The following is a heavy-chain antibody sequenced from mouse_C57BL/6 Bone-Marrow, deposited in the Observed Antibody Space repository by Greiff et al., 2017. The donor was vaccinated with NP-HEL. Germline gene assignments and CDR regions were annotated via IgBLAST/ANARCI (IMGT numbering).Heavy chain of an antibody. J-gene: IGHJ2*01. V-gene: IGHV1-7*01. CDR1: GYTFTSYW. CDR2: INPSSGYT. CDR3: ARRLEPYSFDY. D-gene: IGHD4-1*01. Sequence: VQLQQSGAELVKPGASVKLSCKASGYTFTSYWMPWVKQRPGQGLEWIGYINPSSGYTKYNQKFKDKATLTADKSSSTAYMQLSSLTYEDSAVYYCARRLEPYSFDYWGQGTTLTVSS.